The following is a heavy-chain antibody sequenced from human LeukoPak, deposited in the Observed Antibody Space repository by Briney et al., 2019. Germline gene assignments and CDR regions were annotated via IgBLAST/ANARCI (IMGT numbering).Heavy chain of an antibody. J-gene: IGHJ6*04. CDR3: ARARSFLAYIDV. Sequence: GGSLRLSCAASGFTFSSYAMHWVRQAPGKGLEYVSGIRSDGGSTYYANSVKGRFTISRDNSKNTLYLQMSSLRAEDTAVYYCARARSFLAYIDVWGKGTTVTISS. CDR1: GFTFSSYA. CDR2: IRSDGGST. D-gene: IGHD3-10*01. V-gene: IGHV3-64*01.